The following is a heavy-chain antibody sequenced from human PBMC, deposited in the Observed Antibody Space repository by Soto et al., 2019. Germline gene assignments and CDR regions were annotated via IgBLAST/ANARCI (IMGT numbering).Heavy chain of an antibody. J-gene: IGHJ6*02. CDR3: AKDPAAPVDYYYGMDV. Sequence: GGSLRLSCAASGFTFSSCALSWVRQAPGKGLEWVSATSGSGDSTYYADSVKGRFTISRDNSQHTRDLQLQSLRAAAPAADDRAKDPAAPVDYYYGMDVWGQGTTVTVSS. CDR1: GFTFSSCA. D-gene: IGHD6-13*01. CDR2: TSGSGDST. V-gene: IGHV3-23*01.